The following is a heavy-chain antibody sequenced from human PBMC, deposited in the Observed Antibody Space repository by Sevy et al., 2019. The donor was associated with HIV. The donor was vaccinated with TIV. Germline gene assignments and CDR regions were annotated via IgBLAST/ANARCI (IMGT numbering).Heavy chain of an antibody. CDR1: GFTFRNAW. J-gene: IGHJ6*02. CDR2: IRNDPDGGTT. CDR3: STDIVVQSGYSYDFSTFNPDLPHNSGADV. V-gene: IGHV3-15*01. Sequence: GGSLRLSCTASGFTFRNAWMTWVRQVPGKGLEWVGRIRNDPDGGTTDYAAPVGGRFAISRDDSKNTLYLHMTSLETEDTAVYYCSTDIVVQSGYSYDFSTFNPDLPHNSGADVWGQGTTVTVSS. D-gene: IGHD5-12*01.